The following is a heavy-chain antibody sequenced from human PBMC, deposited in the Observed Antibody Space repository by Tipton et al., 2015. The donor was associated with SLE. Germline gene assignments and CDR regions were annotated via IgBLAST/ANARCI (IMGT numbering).Heavy chain of an antibody. J-gene: IGHJ1*01. CDR1: GGSISTGGYY. CDR3: ATSRVWGVVTQYFHH. CDR2: IYNSGGT. Sequence: RSLRLSCTVSGGSISTGGYYWSWIRQHPGKGLEWIGYIYNSGGTDYNPSLKSRVTISADTSKNQFSLKLTSVTAADTALYFCATSRVWGVVTQYFHHWGQGTLVTVSS. D-gene: IGHD3-10*01. V-gene: IGHV4-31*03.